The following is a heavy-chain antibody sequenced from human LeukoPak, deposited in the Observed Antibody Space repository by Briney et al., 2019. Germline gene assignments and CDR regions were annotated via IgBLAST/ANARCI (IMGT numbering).Heavy chain of an antibody. CDR3: AHRPGSGDALDAFDI. D-gene: IGHD3-10*01. J-gene: IGHJ3*02. CDR1: RVSLSTRRGG. CDR2: LYWDDDT. V-gene: IGHV2-5*02. Sequence: ESGPALVKPTQTLTLTRTFSRVSLSTRRGGVGWIRQPPGKALEWHTLLYWDDDTRYRPSLESRLTITKDTTNNQVVLTMTDMDPVDTATYYCAHRPGSGDALDAFDIWGQGTMVTVSS.